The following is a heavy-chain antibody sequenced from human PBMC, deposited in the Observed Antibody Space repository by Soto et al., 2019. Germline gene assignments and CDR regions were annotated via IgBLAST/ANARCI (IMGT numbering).Heavy chain of an antibody. CDR2: ISGSGGAT. V-gene: IGHV3-23*01. D-gene: IGHD2-2*01. CDR1: GFTFTSFA. Sequence: GGSLRLSCAASGFTFTSFAVSWVRQAPGKGLEWVSAISGSGGATYYADSVKGRLTISRDNSKNTLYLQMNSLRAEDTAVYYCARDRPSPYCSSTSCSSYFDYWGQGTLVTVSS. J-gene: IGHJ4*02. CDR3: ARDRPSPYCSSTSCSSYFDY.